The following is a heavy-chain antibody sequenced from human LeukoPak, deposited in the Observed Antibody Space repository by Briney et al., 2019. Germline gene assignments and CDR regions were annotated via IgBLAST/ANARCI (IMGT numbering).Heavy chain of an antibody. V-gene: IGHV3-23*01. CDR1: GFTFSNTW. CDR3: AKGRLSHDYYYYYMDV. Sequence: PGGSLRLSCVASGFTFSNTWMSWVRQAPGKGLEWVSAISGSGGSTYYADSVKGRFTISRDNSKNTLYLQMNSLRAEDTAVYYCAKGRLSHDYYYYYMDVWGKGTPVTVSS. CDR2: ISGSGGST. J-gene: IGHJ6*03.